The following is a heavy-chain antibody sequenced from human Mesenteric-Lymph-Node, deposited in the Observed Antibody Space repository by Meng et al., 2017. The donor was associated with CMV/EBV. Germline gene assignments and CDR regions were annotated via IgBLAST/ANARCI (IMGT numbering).Heavy chain of an antibody. CDR1: GYIFTEYY. CDR3: ARASDYYDSAGYHYNRAPAL. D-gene: IGHD3-22*01. CDR2: IDPDSGGT. J-gene: IGHJ3*01. V-gene: IGHV1-2*02. Sequence: ASVKVSCKASGYIFTEYYINWVRQAPGQGLEWMGSIDPDSGGTNYAQKFQGRVTMTRDTSGRTAYMELSSLRSDDTAVYYCARASDYYDSAGYHYNRAPALWGQGTMVTVSS.